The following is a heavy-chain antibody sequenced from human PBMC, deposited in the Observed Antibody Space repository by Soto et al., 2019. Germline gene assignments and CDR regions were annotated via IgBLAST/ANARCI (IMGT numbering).Heavy chain of an antibody. CDR1: GFTFSSYG. CDR2: ISYDGSNK. D-gene: IGHD5-12*01. CDR3: AKGPGYSRYYRMAGYFDY. V-gene: IGHV3-30*18. J-gene: IGHJ4*02. Sequence: QVQLVESGGGVVQPGRSLRLSCAASGFTFSSYGMHWVRQAPGKGLEWVAVISYDGSNKYYADSVKGRFTISRDNSKNTLYLQMNSLRAEDTAVYYCAKGPGYSRYYRMAGYFDYWGQGTLVTVSS.